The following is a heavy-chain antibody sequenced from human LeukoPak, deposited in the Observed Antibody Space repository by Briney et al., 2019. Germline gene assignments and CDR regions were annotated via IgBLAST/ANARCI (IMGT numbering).Heavy chain of an antibody. V-gene: IGHV4-38-2*01. Sequence: PSETLSLTCAVSGYSISSTYFWGWVRQPPGKGLQWIGNIYYSGGTYYNPALKSRVSKSVDNSKKQCSLKLISFSARGPAVYYCSRHIGNYYVDYWGQGSLVTVYS. D-gene: IGHD1-7*01. J-gene: IGHJ4*02. CDR2: IYYSGGT. CDR1: GYSISSTYF. CDR3: SRHIGNYYVDY.